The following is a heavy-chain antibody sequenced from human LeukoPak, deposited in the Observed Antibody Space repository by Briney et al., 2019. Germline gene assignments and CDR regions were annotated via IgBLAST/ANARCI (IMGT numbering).Heavy chain of an antibody. D-gene: IGHD3-22*01. Sequence: ASVKVSCKASGYTFTSYYMHWVRQAPGQGLEWMGIINPSGGSTSYAQKFQGRVTMTRDMSTSTVYMELSSLRSEDTAVYYCARDLYDSSGSTFSANWGQGTMVTVSS. J-gene: IGHJ3*01. CDR2: INPSGGST. CDR1: GYTFTSYY. V-gene: IGHV1-46*01. CDR3: ARDLYDSSGSTFSAN.